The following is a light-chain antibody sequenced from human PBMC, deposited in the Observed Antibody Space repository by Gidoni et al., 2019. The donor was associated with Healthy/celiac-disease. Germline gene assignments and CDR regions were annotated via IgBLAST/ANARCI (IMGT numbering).Light chain of an antibody. CDR1: QSVSSN. V-gene: IGKV3-15*01. J-gene: IGKJ1*01. Sequence: VMTPSPATLSVSPGERATLSCRASQSVSSNLAWYQQKPGQAPRLLIYGASTRATGIPARFSGSGSGIEFTLTISSLQSEDFAAYYCQQYNNRPPWTFGQGTKVEIK. CDR2: GAS. CDR3: QQYNNRPPWT.